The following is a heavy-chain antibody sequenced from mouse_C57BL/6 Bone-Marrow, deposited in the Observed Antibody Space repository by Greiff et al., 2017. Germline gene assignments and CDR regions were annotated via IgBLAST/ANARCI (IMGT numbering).Heavy chain of an antibody. CDR1: GFNIKDDY. Sequence: EVQLQESGAELVRPGASVKLSCTASGFNIKDDYMHWVKQRPEQGLEWIGWIDPENGDTEYASKFQGKATITADTSSNTAYLQLSSLTSEDTAVYYCTPIDDDAMDYWGQGTSVTVSS. V-gene: IGHV14-4*01. J-gene: IGHJ4*01. CDR2: IDPENGDT. CDR3: TPIDDDAMDY.